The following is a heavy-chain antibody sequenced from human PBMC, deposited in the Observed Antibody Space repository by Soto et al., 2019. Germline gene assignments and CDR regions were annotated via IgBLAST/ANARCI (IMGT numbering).Heavy chain of an antibody. CDR3: ARMGQWQVPGDYYYGMDV. V-gene: IGHV3-53*01. CDR2: IYTGGGT. J-gene: IGHJ6*02. Sequence: EVQLVESGGGLIQPGGSLRLSCAASGLTVSSNYMTWVRQAPGKGLEWVSLIYTGGGTYYADSVKGRFTVSSDNSKNTLYLQMNSLRAEDTAVYYCARMGQWQVPGDYYYGMDVWGQGTSVTVSS. D-gene: IGHD6-19*01. CDR1: GLTVSSNY.